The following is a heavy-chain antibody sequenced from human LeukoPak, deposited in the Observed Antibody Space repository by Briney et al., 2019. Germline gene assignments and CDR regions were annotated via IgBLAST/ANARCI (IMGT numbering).Heavy chain of an antibody. CDR3: ARDGMTTVTAYYFDY. CDR2: IWYDGSNK. D-gene: IGHD4-11*01. Sequence: HGGSLRLSCAASGFTFSSYGMHWVRQAPGKGLEWVAVIWYDGSNKYYADSVKGRFTISRDNSKNTLYLQMNSLRAEDTAVYYCARDGMTTVTAYYFDYWGQGTLVTVSS. J-gene: IGHJ4*02. V-gene: IGHV3-33*01. CDR1: GFTFSSYG.